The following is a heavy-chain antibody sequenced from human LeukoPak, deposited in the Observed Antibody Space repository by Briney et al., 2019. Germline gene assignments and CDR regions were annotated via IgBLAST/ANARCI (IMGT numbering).Heavy chain of an antibody. CDR2: ISGSDGSS. CDR1: GFTFSSYG. V-gene: IGHV3-23*01. Sequence: GRSLRLSCAASGFTFSSYGMHWVRQAPGKGLEWVSSISGSDGSSHYADFVKGRFTISRDNSKNTLHLQMNSLRAEDTAVYYCAKSLGVGGYTRYKGFDQWGQGTLVTVSS. J-gene: IGHJ4*02. CDR3: AKSLGVGGYTRYKGFDQ. D-gene: IGHD3-16*02.